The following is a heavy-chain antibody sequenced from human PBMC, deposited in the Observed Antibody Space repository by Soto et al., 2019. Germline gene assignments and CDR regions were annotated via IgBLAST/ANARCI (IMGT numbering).Heavy chain of an antibody. D-gene: IGHD5-12*01. Sequence: QVQLVESGGGVVQPGRSLRLSCAASGFTFSSYGMHWVRQAPGKGLEWVAVIWYDGSNKYYADSVKGRFTISRDNSKNTLYLQMNSLRAEDTAVYYCARATGAEYNGYDWRSAFDIWGQGTMVTVSS. V-gene: IGHV3-33*01. CDR2: IWYDGSNK. CDR3: ARATGAEYNGYDWRSAFDI. J-gene: IGHJ3*02. CDR1: GFTFSSYG.